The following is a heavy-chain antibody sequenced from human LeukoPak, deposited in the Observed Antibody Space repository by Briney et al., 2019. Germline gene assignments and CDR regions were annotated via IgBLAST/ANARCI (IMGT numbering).Heavy chain of an antibody. CDR2: ISAYNGNT. D-gene: IGHD3-3*01. CDR1: GYTFTSYG. Sequence: ASVKVSCKASGYTFTSYGISWVRQAPGQGLEWMGWISAYNGNTNYAQKLQGRVTMTTDTSTSTAYMELSSLRSEDTAVYYCARAPVYDFWSGYYTDGPYFDYWGQGTLVTVSS. V-gene: IGHV1-18*01. CDR3: ARAPVYDFWSGYYTDGPYFDY. J-gene: IGHJ4*02.